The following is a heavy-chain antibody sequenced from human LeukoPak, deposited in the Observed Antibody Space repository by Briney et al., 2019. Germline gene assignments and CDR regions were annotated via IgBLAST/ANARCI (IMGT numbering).Heavy chain of an antibody. V-gene: IGHV1-2*02. D-gene: IGHD3-22*01. CDR1: GYTFTGYY. J-gene: IGHJ4*02. CDR3: ARIWDGDDSSGYYGPPDDY. CDR2: INPNSAGT. Sequence: ASVKVSCKASGYTFTGYYIHWVRQAPGQGLEWMGWINPNSAGTHYAQKFQGRVTMTRDTSISTAYMELSRLRSEDTAVYYCARIWDGDDSSGYYGPPDDYWGQGTLVTVSS.